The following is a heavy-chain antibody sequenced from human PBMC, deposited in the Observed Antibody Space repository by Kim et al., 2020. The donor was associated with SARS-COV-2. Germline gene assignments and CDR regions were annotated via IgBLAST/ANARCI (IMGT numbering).Heavy chain of an antibody. CDR2: IRSKAYGGTT. D-gene: IGHD3-10*01. Sequence: GGSLRLSCTASGFTFGDYAMSWFRQAPGKGLEWVGFIRSKAYGGTTEYAASVKGRFTISRDDSKSIAYLQMNSLKTEDTAVYYCTRVYYGSGSYYKPLFEYWGQGTLVTVSS. V-gene: IGHV3-49*03. CDR3: TRVYYGSGSYYKPLFEY. CDR1: GFTFGDYA. J-gene: IGHJ4*02.